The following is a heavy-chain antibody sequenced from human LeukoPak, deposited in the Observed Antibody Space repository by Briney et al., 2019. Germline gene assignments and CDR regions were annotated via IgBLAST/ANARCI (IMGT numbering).Heavy chain of an antibody. J-gene: IGHJ4*02. CDR2: VSGSGGGT. Sequence: GGSLRLSCAASGFTFSSYVMYWVRQAPGKGLEWVSAVSGSGGGTYYADSVKGRFTISRDNSKNTMYLQMNSLRAEDTAVYYCAKRYCSGTSCSLFDYWGQGTLVTVSS. CDR1: GFTFSSYV. D-gene: IGHD2-2*01. V-gene: IGHV3-23*01. CDR3: AKRYCSGTSCSLFDY.